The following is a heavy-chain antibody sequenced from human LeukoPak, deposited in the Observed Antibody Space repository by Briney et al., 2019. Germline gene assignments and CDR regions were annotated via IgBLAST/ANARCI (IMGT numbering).Heavy chain of an antibody. CDR2: ISGSGGST. J-gene: IGHJ5*02. CDR3: ARTLHCGSTSCRNNWFDP. V-gene: IGHV3-23*01. D-gene: IGHD2-2*01. CDR1: GFTFSSYA. Sequence: PGGSLRPSCAASGFTFSSYAMSWVRQAPGKGLEWVSAISGSGGSTYYADSVKGRFTISRDNSKNTLYLQMNSLRAEDTAVYYCARTLHCGSTSCRNNWFDPWGQGTLVTVSS.